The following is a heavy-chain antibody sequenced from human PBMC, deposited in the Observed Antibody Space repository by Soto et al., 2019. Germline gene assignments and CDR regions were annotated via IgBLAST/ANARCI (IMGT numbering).Heavy chain of an antibody. CDR2: IKSKTDGGTT. CDR1: GFTFSNAW. CDR3: TTDQGSCYYGMDV. Sequence: EVQLVESGGGLVKPGVSLRLSCAASGFTFSNAWMNWVRQAPGKGLEWVGRIKSKTDGGTTDYAAPVKGRFTISRDDSKNTLYLQMNSLKTEDTAVYYCTTDQGSCYYGMDVWGQGTTVTVSS. V-gene: IGHV3-15*07. J-gene: IGHJ6*02.